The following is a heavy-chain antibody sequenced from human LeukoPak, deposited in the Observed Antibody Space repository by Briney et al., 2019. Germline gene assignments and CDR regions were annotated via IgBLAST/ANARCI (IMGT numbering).Heavy chain of an antibody. CDR1: GFTVRRND. D-gene: IGHD3-10*01. Sequence: PGGSLRLSCAASGFTVRRNDMNWVRQAPGKGLEWGSVLCSCSSTYYADSVKGRFTISRDISKNTLYLQMNSLRAEDTAVYYCASPGLSMVRGANQYWGQGTLVTVSS. CDR2: LCSCSST. V-gene: IGHV3-66*01. CDR3: ASPGLSMVRGANQY. J-gene: IGHJ4*02.